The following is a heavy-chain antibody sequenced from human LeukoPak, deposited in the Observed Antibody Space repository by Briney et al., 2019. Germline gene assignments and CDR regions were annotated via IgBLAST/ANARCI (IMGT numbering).Heavy chain of an antibody. Sequence: SETLSLTCTVSGDSVSSFYWSWLRQPPGKGLQWIGHLHYSGSTNYNPSLKSRVSTSLDTSKNQFSLNLRSVSAADTAVYYCARGSDLDAFDIWGQGTMVTVSS. V-gene: IGHV4-59*02. CDR2: LHYSGST. CDR3: ARGSDLDAFDI. J-gene: IGHJ3*02. D-gene: IGHD3-10*01. CDR1: GDSVSSFY.